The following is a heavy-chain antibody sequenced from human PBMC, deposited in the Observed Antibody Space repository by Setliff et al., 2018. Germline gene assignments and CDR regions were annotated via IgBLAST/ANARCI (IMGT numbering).Heavy chain of an antibody. CDR3: ARMSGFLYMDV. Sequence: PSETLSLTCNVSGASINTGTYYWAWIRQPPGKGLEWIGRIHYGGTTYYNASLKSRVTISVDTSKNQFSLRLNSVTAADTAVYYCARMSGFLYMDVWGKGTTVTVSS. CDR2: IHYGGTT. CDR1: GASINTGTYY. V-gene: IGHV4-39*01. D-gene: IGHD3-3*01. J-gene: IGHJ6*03.